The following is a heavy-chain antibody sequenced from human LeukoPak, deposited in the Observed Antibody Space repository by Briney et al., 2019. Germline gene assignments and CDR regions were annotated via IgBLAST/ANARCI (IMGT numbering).Heavy chain of an antibody. J-gene: IGHJ5*02. D-gene: IGHD4-17*01. CDR3: ARGKDYGDPPTRFDP. CDR1: GYTFTSYY. Sequence: ASVKVSCKASGYTFTSYYMHWVRQAPGQGLEWMGWINTNTGNPTYAQGFTGRFVFSLDTSVSTAYLQISSLKAEDTAVYYCARGKDYGDPPTRFDPWGQGTLVTVSS. CDR2: INTNTGNP. V-gene: IGHV7-4-1*02.